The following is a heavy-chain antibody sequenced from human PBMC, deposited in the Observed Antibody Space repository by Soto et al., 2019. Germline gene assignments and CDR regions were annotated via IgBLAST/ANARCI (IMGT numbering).Heavy chain of an antibody. Sequence: XVSLSLSCAASGFTFSSYSMSWVRQAPGKGLEWVSAISGDGSSTYFADSGKGRFTISRDNSKNTLYLQMNSLRAEDTAVYYCAKPWESDWPNYYFDYCGQRTLVTVSS. CDR3: AKPWESDWPNYYFDY. D-gene: IGHD3-9*01. V-gene: IGHV3-23*01. CDR1: GFTFSSYS. CDR2: ISGDGSST. J-gene: IGHJ4*02.